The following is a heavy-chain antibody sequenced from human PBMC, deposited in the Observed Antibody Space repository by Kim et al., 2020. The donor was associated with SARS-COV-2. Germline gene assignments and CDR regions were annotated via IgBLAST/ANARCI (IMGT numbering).Heavy chain of an antibody. D-gene: IGHD2-21*02. CDR1: GFTFSSYW. V-gene: IGHV3-7*03. J-gene: IGHJ1*01. CDR2: IKQDGSEK. Sequence: GGSLRLSCAASGFTFSSYWMSWVRQAPGKGLEWVANIKQDGSEKYYVDSVKGRFTISRDNAKNSLYLQMNSLRAEDTAVYYCARDCGGDCYFAEYFQHWGQGTLVTVSS. CDR3: ARDCGGDCYFAEYFQH.